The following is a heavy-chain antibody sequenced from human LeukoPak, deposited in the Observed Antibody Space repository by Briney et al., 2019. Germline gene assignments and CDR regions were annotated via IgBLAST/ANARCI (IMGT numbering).Heavy chain of an antibody. CDR2: IYTSGST. CDR1: GGSISSYY. Sequence: NSSETLSLTCTVSGGSISSYYWSWIRQPAGKGLEWIGRIYTSGSTNYNPSLKSRVTMSVDTSKNQFSLKLSSVTAADTAVYYCARGEHDYGDYYFDYWGQGTLVTVSS. CDR3: ARGEHDYGDYYFDY. V-gene: IGHV4-4*07. D-gene: IGHD4-17*01. J-gene: IGHJ4*02.